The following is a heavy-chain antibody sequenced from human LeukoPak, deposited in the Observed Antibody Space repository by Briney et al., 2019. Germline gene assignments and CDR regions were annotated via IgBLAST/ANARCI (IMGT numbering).Heavy chain of an antibody. CDR1: GGSISSYY. CDR2: IYHSGTS. D-gene: IGHD3-10*01. CDR3: AKAAKYYYGSETYYYFDY. J-gene: IGHJ4*02. Sequence: SETLSLTCTVSGGSISSYYWSWLRQPPGKGLEWIGYIYHSGTSNYNPSLKSRVTMSVDTSKSQFSLSLSSVTTADTAVYFCAKAAKYYYGSETYYYFDYWGQGILVTVSS. V-gene: IGHV4-59*01.